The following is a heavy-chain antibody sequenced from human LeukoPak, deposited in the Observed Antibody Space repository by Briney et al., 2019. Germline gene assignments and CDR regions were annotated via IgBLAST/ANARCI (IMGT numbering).Heavy chain of an antibody. J-gene: IGHJ4*02. D-gene: IGHD1-26*01. CDR1: DYSISSAYY. CDR2: IYHSGST. V-gene: IGHV4-38-2*01. CDR3: ARLGRPYYFDY. Sequence: KPSETLSLTCAVSDYSISSAYYWGWIRQPPGKGLEWIGNIYHSGSTYYNPSLESRVTISVDTSKNQFSLKLSSVTAADTAVYYCARLGRPYYFDYWGQGTLVTVSS.